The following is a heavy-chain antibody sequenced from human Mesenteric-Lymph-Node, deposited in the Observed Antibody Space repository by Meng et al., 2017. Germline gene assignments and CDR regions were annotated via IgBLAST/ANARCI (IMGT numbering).Heavy chain of an antibody. CDR1: GYTFTGYY. V-gene: IGHV1-2*06. J-gene: IGHJ6*02. CDR3: ARSLYESGCQDV. CDR2: IKPNSAAT. D-gene: IGHD6-19*01. Sequence: ASVKVSCKASGYTFTGYYMHWVRQAPGQGLEWMGRIKPNSAATKYYAQKFQGRVTMTRDTSITTVYMELSGLRSGDTAVYYCARSLYESGCQDVWGQGTTVTVSS.